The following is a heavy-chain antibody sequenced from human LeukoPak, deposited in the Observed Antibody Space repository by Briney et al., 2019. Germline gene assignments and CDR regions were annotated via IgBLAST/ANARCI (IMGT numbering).Heavy chain of an antibody. Sequence: QPGGSLRLSCAASGFTFSSYSMNWVRQAPGKGLEWVSYISSSSSTIYYADSVKGRFTISRDNAKNSLYLQMNSLRDEDTAVYYCARGHSSSWYLNFDYWGQGTLVTVSS. J-gene: IGHJ4*02. CDR2: ISSSSSTI. CDR1: GFTFSSYS. CDR3: ARGHSSSWYLNFDY. V-gene: IGHV3-48*02. D-gene: IGHD6-13*01.